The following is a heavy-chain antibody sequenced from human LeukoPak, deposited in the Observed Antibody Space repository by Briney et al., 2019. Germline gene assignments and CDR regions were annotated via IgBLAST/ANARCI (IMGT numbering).Heavy chain of an antibody. D-gene: IGHD6-13*01. CDR3: TTVTRQLACDY. V-gene: IGHV3-15*01. Sequence: GGSLRLSCAASGFTCSNAWMSWLRPAPGKGLEGVGRIKSKTDGGTTDYAATVKGRFTISRDDSKDTLYLQMNSLKTGDTAVYYCTTVTRQLACDYWGEGTLVTVSS. CDR2: IKSKTDGGTT. J-gene: IGHJ4*02. CDR1: GFTCSNAW.